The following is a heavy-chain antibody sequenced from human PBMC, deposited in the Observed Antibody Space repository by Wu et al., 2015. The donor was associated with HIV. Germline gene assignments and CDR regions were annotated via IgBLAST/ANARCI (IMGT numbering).Heavy chain of an antibody. CDR3: ARGDSSGYYQTDYYGMDV. D-gene: IGHD3-22*01. Sequence: QVQLVQSGAEVKKPGSSVKVSCKASGGTFSSYAISWVRQAPGQGLEWMGGIIPIFGTANYAQKFQGRVTITTDESTSTAYMELSSLRSEDTAVYYCARGDSSGYYQTDYYGMDVWGQGTTVTVSS. CDR1: GGTFSSYA. V-gene: IGHV1-69*05. CDR2: IIPIFGTA. J-gene: IGHJ6*02.